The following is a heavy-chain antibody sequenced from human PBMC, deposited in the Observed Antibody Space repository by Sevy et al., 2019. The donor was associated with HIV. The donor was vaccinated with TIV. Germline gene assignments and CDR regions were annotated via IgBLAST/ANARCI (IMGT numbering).Heavy chain of an antibody. J-gene: IGHJ6*02. Sequence: GGSLRLSCAASGFTFSNAWMSWVRQAPGKGLEWVGHIKSKTDGGTTDYAAPVKGRFTISRDDSKNTLYLQMNSLKTEDTAVYYCTTGYSSSWGSVYYYYGMDVWGQGTTVTVSS. V-gene: IGHV3-15*01. D-gene: IGHD6-13*01. CDR2: IKSKTDGGTT. CDR3: TTGYSSSWGSVYYYYGMDV. CDR1: GFTFSNAW.